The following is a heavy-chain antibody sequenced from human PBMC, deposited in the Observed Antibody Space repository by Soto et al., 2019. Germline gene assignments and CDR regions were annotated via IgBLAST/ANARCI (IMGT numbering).Heavy chain of an antibody. J-gene: IGHJ4*02. CDR1: GYSFTTSG. V-gene: IGHV1-18*01. Sequence: QAQLVQSGAEVKEPGASVKVSCKASGYSFTTSGITWVRQAPGQGLEWMGWISTYNGNTNYAQKLQDRVTLTTDTSTMTAYMELRSLRSDDTAVYYCARRLYGDYDYWGQGTLVTVSS. CDR2: ISTYNGNT. CDR3: ARRLYGDYDY. D-gene: IGHD4-17*01.